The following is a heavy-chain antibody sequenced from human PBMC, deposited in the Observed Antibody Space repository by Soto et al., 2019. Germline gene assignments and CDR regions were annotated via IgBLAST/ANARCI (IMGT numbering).Heavy chain of an antibody. D-gene: IGHD6-6*01. CDR3: ARGLRSVLDY. J-gene: IGHJ4*02. Sequence: QVQLVESGGGVVQPGGSLRLSWGASGFIFSNFGMHWVRQAPGKGLEWVAVISSDEKIKQYADSVRGRFAISRDNSKNTLYLQMTSLSAEYTAIYYCARGLRSVLDYWGQGTLVTVSS. CDR1: GFIFSNFG. V-gene: IGHV3-33*01. CDR2: ISSDEKIK.